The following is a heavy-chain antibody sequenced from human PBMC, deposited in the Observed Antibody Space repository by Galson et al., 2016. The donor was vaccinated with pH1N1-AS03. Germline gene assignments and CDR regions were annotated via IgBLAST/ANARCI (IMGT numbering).Heavy chain of an antibody. Sequence: SVKVSCKASGYTFSRYYMHWMRQAPGQGPEWMGGIAPSIGSTTYAQKFQGRVNMTRDTATTTAYMELRSLRSDDTAVYYCATYGSGSRGGFDYWGQGALITVSS. CDR1: GYTFSRYY. D-gene: IGHD3-10*01. CDR2: IAPSIGST. V-gene: IGHV1-46*01. J-gene: IGHJ4*02. CDR3: ATYGSGSRGGFDY.